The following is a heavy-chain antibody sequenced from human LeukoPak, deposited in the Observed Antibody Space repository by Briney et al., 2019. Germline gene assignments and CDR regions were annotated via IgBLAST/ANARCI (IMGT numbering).Heavy chain of an antibody. CDR1: GFTFDDYA. D-gene: IGHD6-19*01. Sequence: GGSLGLSCAASGFTFDDYAMHWVRQAPGKGLEWVSGISWNSGSIGYADSVKGRFTISRDNAKNSLYLQMNSLRAEDTALYYCAKDSVIAVAGTVDYWGQGTLVTVSS. CDR2: ISWNSGSI. CDR3: AKDSVIAVAGTVDY. J-gene: IGHJ4*02. V-gene: IGHV3-9*01.